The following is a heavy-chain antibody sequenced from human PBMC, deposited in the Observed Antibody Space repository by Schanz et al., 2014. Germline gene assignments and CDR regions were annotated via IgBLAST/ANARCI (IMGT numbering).Heavy chain of an antibody. J-gene: IGHJ4*02. Sequence: QVQLVQSGAEVKKPGASVKVSCRASGYTFRSYGINWVRQAPGQGLEWMGWISGYDANTNYAQKFQGRVTMTTDTSTSTVYMELRSLTSDDSAVYYCARDRDQWDGNYLDYWGQGTLVTVSS. CDR2: ISGYDANT. CDR1: GYTFRSYG. D-gene: IGHD1-26*01. V-gene: IGHV1-18*01. CDR3: ARDRDQWDGNYLDY.